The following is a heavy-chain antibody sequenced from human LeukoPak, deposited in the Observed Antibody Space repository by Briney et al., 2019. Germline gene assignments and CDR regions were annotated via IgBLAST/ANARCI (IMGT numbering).Heavy chain of an antibody. Sequence: GKSLKISCKGSGYSFTSYWIGWVRQMPGKGLEWMGIIYPGDSDTRYSPSFQGQVTISADKSISTAHLQWSSLKASDTAMYYCARHSREWLLYYGMDVWGQGTTVTVSS. V-gene: IGHV5-51*01. CDR1: GYSFTSYW. J-gene: IGHJ6*02. D-gene: IGHD5-12*01. CDR2: IYPGDSDT. CDR3: ARHSREWLLYYGMDV.